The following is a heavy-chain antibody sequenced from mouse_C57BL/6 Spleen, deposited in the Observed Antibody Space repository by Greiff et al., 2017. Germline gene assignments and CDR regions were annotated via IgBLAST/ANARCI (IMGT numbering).Heavy chain of an antibody. J-gene: IGHJ3*01. D-gene: IGHD2-5*01. CDR3: TTDYSIFAY. CDR2: IDPENGDT. Sequence: EVQLQQSGAELVRPGASVKLSCTASGFNIKDDYMHWVKQRPEQGLEWIGWIDPENGDTEYASKFQGKATITADTSSNTAYLQLSSLTSEDTAVYYCTTDYSIFAYWGQGTLVTVSA. CDR1: GFNIKDDY. V-gene: IGHV14-4*01.